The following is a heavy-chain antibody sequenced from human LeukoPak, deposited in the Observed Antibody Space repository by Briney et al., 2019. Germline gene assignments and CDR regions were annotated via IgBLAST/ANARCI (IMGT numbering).Heavy chain of an antibody. D-gene: IGHD3-22*01. Sequence: ASVKVSCKVSGYTLTELSMHWVRKAPGKGLGGMGGFDPEDGETIYAQKFQGRVTMTEDTSTDTAYMELSSLRSEDTAVYYCATVYDSSGYLNYWGQGTLVTVSS. CDR1: GYTLTELS. CDR2: FDPEDGET. V-gene: IGHV1-24*01. J-gene: IGHJ4*02. CDR3: ATVYDSSGYLNY.